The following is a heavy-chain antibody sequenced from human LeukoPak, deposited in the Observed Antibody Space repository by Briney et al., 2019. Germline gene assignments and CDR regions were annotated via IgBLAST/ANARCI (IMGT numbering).Heavy chain of an antibody. V-gene: IGHV4-39*01. CDR2: IYYSGST. CDR3: ARDTLELGYCSSTSCYGVGVGN. CDR1: GGSISSSSYY. J-gene: IGHJ4*02. Sequence: SETLSLTCTVSGGSISSSSYYWGWIRQPPGKGLEWIGSIYYSGSTYYNPSLKSRVTISVDTSKNQFSLKLSSVTAADTAVYYCARDTLELGYCSSTSCYGVGVGNWGQGTLVTVSS. D-gene: IGHD2-2*01.